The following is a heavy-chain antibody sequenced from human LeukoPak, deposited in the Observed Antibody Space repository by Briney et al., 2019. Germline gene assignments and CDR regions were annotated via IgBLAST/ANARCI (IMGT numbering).Heavy chain of an antibody. Sequence: GGSLRLSCAASGFTFSSYAMHWVRQAPGKGLEYVSAISSNGGSTYYANSVKGRFTISRDNSKNTLYLQMGSLRAEDMAVYYCARERVAGPFDYWGQGTLVTVSS. CDR1: GFTFSSYA. V-gene: IGHV3-64*01. D-gene: IGHD6-19*01. CDR3: ARERVAGPFDY. J-gene: IGHJ4*02. CDR2: ISSNGGST.